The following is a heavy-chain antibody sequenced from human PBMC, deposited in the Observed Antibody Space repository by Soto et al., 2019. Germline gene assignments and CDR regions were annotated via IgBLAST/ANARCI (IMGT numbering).Heavy chain of an antibody. J-gene: IGHJ6*04. CDR3: AREEVTMVRGGYYYGMDV. Sequence: ASVKVSCKASGGTFSSYAISWVRQAPGQGLEWMGGIIPIFGTANYAQKFQGRVTITADESTSTAYMELSSLRSEDTAVYYCAREEVTMVRGGYYYGMDVWGKGTTVTVSS. CDR1: GGTFSSYA. CDR2: IIPIFGTA. V-gene: IGHV1-69*13. D-gene: IGHD3-10*01.